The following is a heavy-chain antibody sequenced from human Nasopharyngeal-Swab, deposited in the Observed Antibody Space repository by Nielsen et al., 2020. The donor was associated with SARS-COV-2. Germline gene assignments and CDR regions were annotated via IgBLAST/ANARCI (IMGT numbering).Heavy chain of an antibody. CDR2: ISAYNGNT. CDR1: GYTFTSYG. J-gene: IGHJ5*02. D-gene: IGHD3-16*01. Sequence: ASVKVSCKASGYTFTSYGISWVRQAPGQGLEWMGWISAYNGNTNYAQKLQGRVTMTTDTSTSTAYMELRSLRSDDTAVYYCARGSLPSTYDYVWGSYPSWFDPWGQGTLVTVSS. CDR3: ARGSLPSTYDYVWGSYPSWFDP. V-gene: IGHV1-18*04.